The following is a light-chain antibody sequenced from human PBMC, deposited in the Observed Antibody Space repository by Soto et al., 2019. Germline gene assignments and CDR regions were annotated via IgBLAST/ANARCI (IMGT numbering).Light chain of an antibody. CDR3: QQTRAFPRT. CDR1: QDIGNF. J-gene: IGKJ2*01. Sequence: LTQSPGPLSLSPGERATITGRASQDIGNFLAWYQQTPGKAPKLLIHGASSLYRGVASRFSGGGTGTDFTLTILSLQPEDCATYYCQQTRAFPRTFGQGTKVDI. CDR2: GAS. V-gene: IGKV1-12*01.